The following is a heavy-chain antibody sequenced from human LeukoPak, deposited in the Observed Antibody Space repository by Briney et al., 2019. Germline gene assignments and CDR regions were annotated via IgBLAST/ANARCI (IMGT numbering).Heavy chain of an antibody. CDR3: ASRDGWSGSYHGFDP. Sequence: SETLSLTCAVYGGSFSGYYWSWIRQPPGKGLEWIGEINHSGSTNYNPSLKSRDTISVDTSKNQFSLKLSSVTAADTAVYYCASRDGWSGSYHGFDPWGQGTLVTVSS. J-gene: IGHJ5*02. CDR1: GGSFSGYY. CDR2: INHSGST. D-gene: IGHD1-26*01. V-gene: IGHV4-34*01.